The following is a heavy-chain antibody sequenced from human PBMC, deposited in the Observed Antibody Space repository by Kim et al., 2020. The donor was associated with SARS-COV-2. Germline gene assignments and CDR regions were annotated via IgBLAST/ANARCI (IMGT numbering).Heavy chain of an antibody. J-gene: IGHJ4*02. V-gene: IGHV4-59*08. Sequence: SETLSLTCTASGGSISSKYWSWIRLPPGKGLEWIGYIYYSGSTNYNPSLKSRVTISVDTPKNQFSLKLSSVTAADTAVYYCARHFAVAGNFDYWGQGTLVPVSS. CDR2: IYYSGST. CDR3: ARHFAVAGNFDY. D-gene: IGHD6-19*01. CDR1: GGSISSKY.